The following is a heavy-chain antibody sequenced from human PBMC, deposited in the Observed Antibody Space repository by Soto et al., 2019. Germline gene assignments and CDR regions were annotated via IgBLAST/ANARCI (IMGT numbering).Heavy chain of an antibody. CDR2: IYYSGST. V-gene: IGHV4-30-4*01. CDR1: GGSISSGDYY. CDR3: ARGLGNIVVVPAAHGMDV. D-gene: IGHD2-2*01. Sequence: QVQLQESGPGLVKPSQTLSLTCTVSGGSISSGDYYWSWIRQPPGKGLEWIGYIYYSGSTYYNPSLKSRVTISVDTSKHQFSLKLSSVTAADTAVYYCARGLGNIVVVPAAHGMDVWGQGTTVTVSS. J-gene: IGHJ6*02.